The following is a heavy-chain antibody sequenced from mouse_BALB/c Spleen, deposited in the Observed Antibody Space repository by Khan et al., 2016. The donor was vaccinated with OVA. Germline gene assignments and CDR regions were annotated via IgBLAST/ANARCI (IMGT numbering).Heavy chain of an antibody. V-gene: IGHV1S132*01. CDR1: GYIFTSYW. Sequence: VQLQQSGAELVRPGASVKLSCKTSGYIFTSYWIHWVRQRSGQGLEWIARIYPGTDNTYYNEKLKDKATLTADTSSNTAYLQLSSLTSEDTAVYYCARMARKWGQGTTLTVSS. CDR2: IYPGTDNT. CDR3: ARMARK. J-gene: IGHJ2*01.